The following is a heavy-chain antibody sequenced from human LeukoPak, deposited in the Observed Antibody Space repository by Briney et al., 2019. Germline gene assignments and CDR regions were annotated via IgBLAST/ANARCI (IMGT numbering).Heavy chain of an antibody. J-gene: IGHJ4*02. V-gene: IGHV4-39*07. CDR3: ARDQGYYDSSGYYQDY. CDR2: IYYSGST. Sequence: PETLSLTCTVSGGSISSSSYYWGWIRQPPGKGLEWIGSIYYSGSTYYNPSLKSRVTISVDTSKNQFSLKLSSVTAADTAVYYCARDQGYYDSSGYYQDYWGQGTLVTVSS. CDR1: GGSISSSSYY. D-gene: IGHD3-22*01.